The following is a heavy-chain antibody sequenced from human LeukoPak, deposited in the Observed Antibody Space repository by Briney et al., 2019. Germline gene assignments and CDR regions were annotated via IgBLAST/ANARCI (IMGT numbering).Heavy chain of an antibody. J-gene: IGHJ6*02. CDR1: GYTFTSYG. CDR3: ARDSHYDFWSGYYSYYYGMDV. D-gene: IGHD3-3*01. V-gene: IGHV1-18*04. Sequence: ASVKVSCKASGYTFTSYGISWVRQAPGQGLEWMGWISAYNGNTNYAQKLQGRVTMTTDTSTSTAYMELRSLRSDDTAVYYCARDSHYDFWSGYYSYYYGMDVWGQGTTVTVSS. CDR2: ISAYNGNT.